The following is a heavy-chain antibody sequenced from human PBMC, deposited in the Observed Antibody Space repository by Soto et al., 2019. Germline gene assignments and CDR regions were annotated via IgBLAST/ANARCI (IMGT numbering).Heavy chain of an antibody. V-gene: IGHV1-8*01. D-gene: IGHD1-1*01. CDR3: ARRAETNGWNGFGADKYYFDF. CDR1: GYTFTSYD. J-gene: IGHJ4*02. Sequence: ASVKVSCKASGYTFTSYDIYWVRQATGQGLQWMGWMNPNTGNSGYAQKFQGRVTMTSDTSISTAHMELSSLRSEDTAVYYCARRAETNGWNGFGADKYYFDFWGQGTLVTVSS. CDR2: MNPNTGNS.